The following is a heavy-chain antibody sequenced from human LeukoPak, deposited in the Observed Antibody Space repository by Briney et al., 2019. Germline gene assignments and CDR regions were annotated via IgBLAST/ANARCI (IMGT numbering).Heavy chain of an antibody. D-gene: IGHD5-18*01. CDR2: ITPNTGAT. V-gene: IGHV1-46*01. CDR3: ARAYGYYKPEFDF. J-gene: IGHJ4*02. CDR1: GHTFTSYY. Sequence: ASVKVSCKASGHTFTSYYMHWVRQAPGQGLEWMGMITPNTGATSYAQKFKGSVTVTRDMSTSTVYLELTSLRSEDTAVYYCARAYGYYKPEFDFWGQGTLVTVSS.